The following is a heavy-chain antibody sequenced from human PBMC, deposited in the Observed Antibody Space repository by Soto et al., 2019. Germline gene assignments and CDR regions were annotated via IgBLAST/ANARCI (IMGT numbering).Heavy chain of an antibody. D-gene: IGHD3-10*01. CDR3: AKVSRKGSAIDFDY. Sequence: QVQLVQSGAELKKPGASVKVSCKASGYTFSNYDMNWVRQATGQGPEWIGWVNPNNGDTGYAQKFQGRVTLTTDIPTTTAYMELTSLRSEDTAIYYSAKVSRKGSAIDFDYWGQGTLITVSS. CDR2: VNPNNGDT. J-gene: IGHJ4*02. V-gene: IGHV1-8*01. CDR1: GYTFSNYD.